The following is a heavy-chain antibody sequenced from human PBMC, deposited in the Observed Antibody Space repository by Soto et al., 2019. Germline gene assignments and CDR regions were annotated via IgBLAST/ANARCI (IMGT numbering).Heavy chain of an antibody. Sequence: QAPLVESGGGVVQPGRSLRLSCAASGFTFTSYGMQWVRQAPGTRLEWVAVISYDGGLQHYADSVKGRFTISRDNSKNMVLLQMNSLRAEDTAVYYCVSDRGYGHASVPYSWGQGTLVSVSS. CDR1: GFTFTSYG. CDR3: VSDRGYGHASVPYS. V-gene: IGHV3-30*03. CDR2: ISYDGGLQ. D-gene: IGHD5-18*01. J-gene: IGHJ4*02.